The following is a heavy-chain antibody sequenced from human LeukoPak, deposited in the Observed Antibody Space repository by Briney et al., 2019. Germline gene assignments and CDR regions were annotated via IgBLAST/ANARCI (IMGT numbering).Heavy chain of an antibody. CDR1: GGTFSSYA. CDR3: ARVPDYDFWSSRGYYMDV. J-gene: IGHJ6*03. V-gene: IGHV1-69*13. CDR2: IIPIFGTA. Sequence: SVKVSCKASGGTFSSYAISWVRQAPGQGLEWMGGIIPIFGTANYAQKFQGRVTITADESTSTAYMELNSLRSEDTAVYYCARVPDYDFWSSRGYYMDVWGKGTTVTVSS. D-gene: IGHD3-3*01.